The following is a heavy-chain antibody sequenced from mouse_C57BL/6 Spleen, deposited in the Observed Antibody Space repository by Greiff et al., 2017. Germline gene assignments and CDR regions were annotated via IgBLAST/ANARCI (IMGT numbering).Heavy chain of an antibody. Sequence: VKLMESGPGLVAPSQSLSITCTVSGFSLTSYGVHWVRQPPGKGLEWLVVIWSDGSTTYNSALKSRLSISKDNSKSQVFLKMNSLHTDDTAMYYCARQGQDDYYAMDYWGQGTSVTVSS. CDR3: ARQGQDDYYAMDY. J-gene: IGHJ4*01. CDR1: GFSLTSYG. CDR2: IWSDGST. V-gene: IGHV2-6-1*01. D-gene: IGHD2-12*01.